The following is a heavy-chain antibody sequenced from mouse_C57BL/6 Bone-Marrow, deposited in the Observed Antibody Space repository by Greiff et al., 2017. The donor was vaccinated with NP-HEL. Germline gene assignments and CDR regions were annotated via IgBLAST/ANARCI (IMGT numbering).Heavy chain of an antibody. Sequence: VQLVESGAELARPGASVKLSCKASGYTFTSYGISWVKQRTGQGLEWIGEIYPRSGNTYYNEKFKGKATLTADQSSSTAYMELRSLTSEDSAVYFCARDGYYVKKRGYWGQGTTLTVSS. J-gene: IGHJ2*01. CDR1: GYTFTSYG. V-gene: IGHV1-81*01. CDR3: ARDGYYVKKRGY. CDR2: IYPRSGNT. D-gene: IGHD2-3*01.